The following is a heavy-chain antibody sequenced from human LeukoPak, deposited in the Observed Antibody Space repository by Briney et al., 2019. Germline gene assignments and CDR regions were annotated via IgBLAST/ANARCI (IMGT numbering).Heavy chain of an antibody. CDR1: GGTFSSYA. CDR3: ARDTTMVRGVSLWFDP. Sequence: SVKVSCKASGGTFSSYAISWVRQAPGQGLEWMGGIIPIFGTANYAQKFQGRVTITADKSTSTAYMELSSLRSEDTAVYYCARDTTMVRGVSLWFDPWGQGTLVTVSS. J-gene: IGHJ5*02. D-gene: IGHD3-10*01. V-gene: IGHV1-69*06. CDR2: IIPIFGTA.